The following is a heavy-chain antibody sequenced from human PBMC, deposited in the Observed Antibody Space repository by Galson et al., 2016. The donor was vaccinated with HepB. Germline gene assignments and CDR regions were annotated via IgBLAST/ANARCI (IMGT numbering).Heavy chain of an antibody. CDR3: AKDGGQQVIRWERLRKVYYYYAMDV. J-gene: IGHJ6*02. Sequence: SLRLSCAASGFTASSYSMNRVRQAPGKGLEWVSSMSSSGSTMYYADSVKGRFTISREIAQNSLYLQMNSLRDEDTAVYYCAKDGGQQVIRWERLRKVYYYYAMDVWGQGTTVTVSS. CDR1: GFTASSYS. CDR2: MSSSGSTM. D-gene: IGHD4-23*01. V-gene: IGHV3-48*02.